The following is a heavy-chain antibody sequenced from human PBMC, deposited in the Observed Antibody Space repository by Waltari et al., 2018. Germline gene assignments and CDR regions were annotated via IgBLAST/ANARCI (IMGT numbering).Heavy chain of an antibody. V-gene: IGHV3-30*15. CDR2: TSPDGFNK. CDR1: GFSLRKYA. J-gene: IGHJ4*02. D-gene: IGHD1-1*01. CDR3: ARGGSDRAPLDY. Sequence: QVQLVESGGGVVQSGRSLGLSCAASGFSLRKYAVHWVRQAPGKVLEWVGVTSPDGFNKYYADSVQGRFTISRDRSLQMSALRSEDTAVYYCARGGSDRAPLDYWGRGTLVTVSS.